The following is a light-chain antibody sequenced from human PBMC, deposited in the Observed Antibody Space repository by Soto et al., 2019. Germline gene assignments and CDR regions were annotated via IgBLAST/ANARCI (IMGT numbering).Light chain of an antibody. CDR3: QSYDSSNQV. CDR1: SGSIASNY. V-gene: IGLV6-57*01. J-gene: IGLJ2*01. CDR2: EDN. Sequence: NFMLTQPHSVSESPGKTVTISCTRSSGSIASNYVQWYQQRPGSSPTTVIYEDNRRPSGVPYRFSGSIDSSSNSASLTISGLKTEDEADYYCQSYDSSNQVFGGGTKVTVL.